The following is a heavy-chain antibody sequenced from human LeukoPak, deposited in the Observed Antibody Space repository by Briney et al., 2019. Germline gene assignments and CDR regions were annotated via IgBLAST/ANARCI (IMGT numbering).Heavy chain of an antibody. D-gene: IGHD2-8*01. CDR3: ARVTSRLGVCDY. Sequence: KASETLSLTCTVSGYSISSGYYWGWIRQPPGKGLEWIGSIYHSGSTYYNPSLKSRVTISVDTSKNQFSLKLRSVTAADTAVYYCARVTSRLGVCDYWGQGSLVTVSS. V-gene: IGHV4-38-2*02. CDR2: IYHSGST. CDR1: GYSISSGYY. J-gene: IGHJ4*02.